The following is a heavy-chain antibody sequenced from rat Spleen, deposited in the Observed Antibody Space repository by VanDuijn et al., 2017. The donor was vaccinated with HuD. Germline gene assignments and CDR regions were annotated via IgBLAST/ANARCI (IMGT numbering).Heavy chain of an antibody. CDR2: MWYDGDT. D-gene: IGHD5-1*01. CDR1: GFSLSSYS. J-gene: IGHJ4*01. Sequence: QVQLKESGPGLVQPSETLSLTCTVSGFSLSSYSVSWVRQSAGKGPEWMGRMWYDGDTAYNSTLKSRLSISRDTSKNQVFLKMSSLQTDDTGTYYCTRDPPGSSGVMDVWGQGASVTVSS. V-gene: IGHV2-63*01. CDR3: TRDPPGSSGVMDV.